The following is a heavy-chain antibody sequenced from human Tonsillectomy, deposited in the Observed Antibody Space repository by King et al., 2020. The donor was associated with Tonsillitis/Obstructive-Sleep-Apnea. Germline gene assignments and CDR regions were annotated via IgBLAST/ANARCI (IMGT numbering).Heavy chain of an antibody. CDR2: IWYDGSNK. V-gene: IGHV3-33*01. J-gene: IGHJ3*02. CDR3: AGSIAAAGTGSFDI. D-gene: IGHD6-13*01. Sequence: VQLVESGGGVVQPGRSLRLSCAASGFTFSSYSMHWVRQAPGKGLEWVAVIWYDGSNKYYADSVKGRFTISRDNSKNTLYLQMNSLRAEDTAVYYCAGSIAAAGTGSFDIWGQGTMVTVSS. CDR1: GFTFSSYS.